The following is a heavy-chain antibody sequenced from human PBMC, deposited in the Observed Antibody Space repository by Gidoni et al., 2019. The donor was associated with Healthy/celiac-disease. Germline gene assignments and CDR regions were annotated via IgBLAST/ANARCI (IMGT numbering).Heavy chain of an antibody. CDR1: GGSISSGSYD. Sequence: QVQLQESGPGLVTPSQTLSFTCPVSGGSISSGSYDWSWIRQPAGKGLEWIGRIYTSGSTNYNPSLKSRVTISVDTSKNQFSLNLSSVTAADTDVYYCARGPWDWGQGTLVTVSS. J-gene: IGHJ4*02. CDR2: IYTSGST. D-gene: IGHD7-27*01. CDR3: ARGPWD. V-gene: IGHV4-61*02.